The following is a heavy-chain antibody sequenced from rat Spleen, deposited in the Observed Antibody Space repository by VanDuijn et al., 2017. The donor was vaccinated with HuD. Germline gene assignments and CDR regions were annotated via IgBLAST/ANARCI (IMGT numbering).Heavy chain of an antibody. Sequence: EVQLVESGGGLVQPGRSMKLSCVVSGFTFSNYYMAWVRQAPTKGLEWVASITTGGGNTYYRDSVRGRFTISRDDVKSTLSLQMDSLRSEDTATYYCARRHYGYTDYFDYWGQGVMVTVSS. CDR3: ARRHYGYTDYFDY. J-gene: IGHJ2*01. CDR2: ITTGGGNT. D-gene: IGHD1-9*01. CDR1: GFTFSNYY. V-gene: IGHV5-25*01.